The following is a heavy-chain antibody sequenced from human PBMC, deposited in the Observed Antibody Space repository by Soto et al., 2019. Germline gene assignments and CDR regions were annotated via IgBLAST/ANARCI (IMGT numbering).Heavy chain of an antibody. Sequence: GGSLRLSCAASGFTFSSYSMNWVRQAPGKGLEWVSYISSSSSTIYYADSVKGRFTISRDNAKNSLYLQMNSLRDEDTAVYYCARYSMVRGVTLYGMDVWGQGTTVTVSS. CDR2: ISSSSSTI. V-gene: IGHV3-48*02. CDR1: GFTFSSYS. CDR3: ARYSMVRGVTLYGMDV. D-gene: IGHD3-10*01. J-gene: IGHJ6*02.